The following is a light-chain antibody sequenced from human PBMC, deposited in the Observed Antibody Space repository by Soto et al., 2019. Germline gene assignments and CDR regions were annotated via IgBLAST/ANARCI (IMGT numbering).Light chain of an antibody. CDR3: QQRANWLGT. Sequence: EIVLTQSPVTLSLSPGERATLSCRASQSVSRYLAWYQQKPGQAPRLLIYDTSIRDTGIPARFSGSGSGTDFTITINSLKPEDFAIYYCQQRANWLGTFGQGTKVDI. J-gene: IGKJ1*01. V-gene: IGKV3-11*01. CDR1: QSVSRY. CDR2: DTS.